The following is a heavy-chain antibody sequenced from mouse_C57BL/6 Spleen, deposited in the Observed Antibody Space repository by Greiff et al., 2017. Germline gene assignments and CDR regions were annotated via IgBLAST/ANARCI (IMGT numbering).Heavy chain of an antibody. CDR2: IDPNSGGT. CDR3: ARSGDYGNYYYAMDY. J-gene: IGHJ4*01. CDR1: GSTFPSYW. Sequence: VQLQQSGAELVKPGASVKLSCKASGSTFPSYWMHWVKQRPGRGLEWIGRIDPNSGGTKYNANFKSKATLTVDKPSSTAYMQLSSLTSEDSAVYYCARSGDYGNYYYAMDYWGQGTSVTVSS. D-gene: IGHD2-1*01. V-gene: IGHV1-72*01.